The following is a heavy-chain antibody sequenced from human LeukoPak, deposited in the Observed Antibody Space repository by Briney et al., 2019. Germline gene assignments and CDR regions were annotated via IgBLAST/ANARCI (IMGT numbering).Heavy chain of an antibody. CDR1: GGSISSSSYY. V-gene: IGHV4-39*07. J-gene: IGHJ3*02. CDR3: AREVMVRATRGPFDI. D-gene: IGHD3-10*01. Sequence: PSETLSLTCTVSGGSISSSSYYWGWIRQPPGKGLEWIGSIYYSGSTYYNPSLKSRVTISVDTSKNQFSLKLSSVTAADTAVYYCAREVMVRATRGPFDIWGQGTMVTVSS. CDR2: IYYSGST.